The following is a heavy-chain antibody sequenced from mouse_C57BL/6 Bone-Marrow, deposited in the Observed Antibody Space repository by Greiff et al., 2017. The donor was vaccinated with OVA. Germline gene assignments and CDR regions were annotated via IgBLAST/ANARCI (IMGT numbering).Heavy chain of an antibody. CDR1: GFTFSSYA. CDR3: ARYYYGSAMDY. D-gene: IGHD1-1*01. J-gene: IGHJ4*01. Sequence: EVQLVESGGGLVKPGGSLKLSCAASGFTFSSYAMSWVRQTPEKRLEWVATISDGGSYTYYPDNVKGRFTISRDNAKNNLYLQMSHLKSEDTAMYYCARYYYGSAMDYWGQGTSGTVSS. V-gene: IGHV5-4*01. CDR2: ISDGGSYT.